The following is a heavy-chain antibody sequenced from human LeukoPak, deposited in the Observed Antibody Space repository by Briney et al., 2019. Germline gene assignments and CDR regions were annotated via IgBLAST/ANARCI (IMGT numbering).Heavy chain of an antibody. CDR3: ARLYHNSSGYWPHYYGMDV. CDR1: GYTFTGYY. D-gene: IGHD3-22*01. Sequence: AASVKVSCKASGYTFTGYYMHWVRQAPGQGLEWMGWINPNSGGTNYAQKFQGRVTMTRDTSISTAYMELSRLRSDDTAVYYCARLYHNSSGYWPHYYGMDVWGQGTTVTVSS. CDR2: INPNSGGT. J-gene: IGHJ6*02. V-gene: IGHV1-2*02.